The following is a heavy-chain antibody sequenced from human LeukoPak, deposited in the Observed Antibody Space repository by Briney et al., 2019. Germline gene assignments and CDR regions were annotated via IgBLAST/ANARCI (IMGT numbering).Heavy chain of an antibody. V-gene: IGHV3-21*01. CDR1: GFTFSNYA. Sequence: GRSLRLSCAASGFTFSNYAMHWVRQAPGKGLEWVSSISSSSSYIYYADSVKGRFTISRDNAKNSLYLQMNSLRAEDTAVYYCARERVGRAAFDIWGQGTMVTVSS. CDR3: ARERVGRAAFDI. D-gene: IGHD3/OR15-3a*01. J-gene: IGHJ3*02. CDR2: ISSSSSYI.